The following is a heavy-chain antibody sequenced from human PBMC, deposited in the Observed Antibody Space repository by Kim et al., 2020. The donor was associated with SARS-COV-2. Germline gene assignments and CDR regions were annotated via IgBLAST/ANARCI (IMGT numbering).Heavy chain of an antibody. CDR2: INTNTGNP. CDR1: GYTFTSYA. J-gene: IGHJ5*02. V-gene: IGHV7-4-1*02. D-gene: IGHD3-22*01. CDR3: ARDPLYYYDSSGYNWFDP. Sequence: ASVKVSCKASGYTFTSYAMNWVRQAPGQGLEWMGWINTNTGNPTYAQGFTGRFVFSLDTSVSTAYLQISSLKAEDTAVYYCARDPLYYYDSSGYNWFDPWGQGTLVTVSS.